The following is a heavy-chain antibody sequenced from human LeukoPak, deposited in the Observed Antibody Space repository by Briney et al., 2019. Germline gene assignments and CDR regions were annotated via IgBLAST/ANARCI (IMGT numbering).Heavy chain of an antibody. J-gene: IGHJ4*02. CDR2: IYTSGST. CDR1: GGSISSYY. CDR3: ARDLRRFSLYGPSFDY. V-gene: IGHV4-4*07. Sequence: SETLSLTCTVSGGSISSYYWSWIRQPAGKGLEWIGRIYTSGSTNYNPSLKSRVTMSVDASKNQFSLKLSSVTAADTAVYYCARDLRRFSLYGPSFDYWGQGTLVTVSS. D-gene: IGHD3-10*01.